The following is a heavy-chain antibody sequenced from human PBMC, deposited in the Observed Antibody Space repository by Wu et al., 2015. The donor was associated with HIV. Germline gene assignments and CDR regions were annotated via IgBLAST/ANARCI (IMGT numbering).Heavy chain of an antibody. CDR3: ARAYSSRWNDYYYYYGMDV. J-gene: IGHJ6*02. D-gene: IGHD6-13*01. Sequence: QVQLVQSGAEVKKPGSSVKVSCKASGDTLSRFAISWVRQAPGQGLEWMGGIIPIWGTANHAQKFQGRVTMTRNTSISTTYMELSSLRSEDTAVYYCARAYSSRWNDYYYYYGMDVWGQGTTVTVSS. CDR1: GDTLSRFA. V-gene: IGHV1-69*05. CDR2: IIPIWGTA.